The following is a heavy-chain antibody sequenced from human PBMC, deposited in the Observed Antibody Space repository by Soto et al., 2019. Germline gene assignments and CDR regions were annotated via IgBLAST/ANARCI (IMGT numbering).Heavy chain of an antibody. D-gene: IGHD3-10*01. J-gene: IGHJ3*01. CDR1: GFTFDYYW. V-gene: IGHV3-74*01. CDR2: VHSDGTTT. CDR3: ARGDRGGFDL. Sequence: EVQLVESGGGLVQPGESLRLSCAASGFTFDYYWMHWVRQAPGKGVVWVSRVHSDGTTTTYADSVKGRFTISRDNARNTVSLQLRSLRAEDTAIYYCARGDRGGFDLWGHGTVVTVSS.